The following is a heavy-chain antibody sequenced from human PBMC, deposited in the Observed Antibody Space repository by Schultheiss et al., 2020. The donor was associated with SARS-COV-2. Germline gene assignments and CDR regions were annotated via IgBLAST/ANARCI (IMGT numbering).Heavy chain of an antibody. V-gene: IGHV4-59*12. CDR3: ARDVVVPAAKGRYYYYMDV. J-gene: IGHJ6*03. Sequence: GSLRLSCAVYGGSFSGYFWSWIRQPPGKGLEWIGYIYYSGSTNYNPSLKSRVTISVDTSKNQFSLKLSSVTAADTAVYYCARDVVVPAAKGRYYYYMDVWGKGTTVTVSS. D-gene: IGHD2-2*01. CDR1: GGSFSGYF. CDR2: IYYSGST.